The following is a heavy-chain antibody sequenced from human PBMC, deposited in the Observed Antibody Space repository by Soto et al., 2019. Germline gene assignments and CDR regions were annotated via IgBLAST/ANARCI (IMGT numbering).Heavy chain of an antibody. D-gene: IGHD4-17*01. CDR2: INPSGGST. Sequence: AAVKVSFKAAGYTFTSYYMHWVRQAPGQGLEWMGIINPSGGSTSYAQKFQGRVTMTRDTSTSTVYMELSSLRSEDTAVYYCAREEGGAYGDFFDYWGQGTLVTVSS. CDR3: AREEGGAYGDFFDY. J-gene: IGHJ4*02. V-gene: IGHV1-46*01. CDR1: GYTFTSYY.